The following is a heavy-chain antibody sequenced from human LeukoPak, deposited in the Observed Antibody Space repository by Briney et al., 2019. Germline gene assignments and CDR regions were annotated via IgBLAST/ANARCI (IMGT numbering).Heavy chain of an antibody. CDR3: ARGAEAETSPLDF. CDR2: ITTYNGDT. V-gene: IGHV1-18*01. CDR1: GYTFTNFD. Sequence: ASVKVSCKASGYTFTNFDITWVRQAPGQGLEWMGWITTYNGDTHYAQKLQGRVTMTRDTSTTTAYMELRSLRSDDTAVYYCARGAEAETSPLDFWGQGTLVTVSS. D-gene: IGHD6-13*01. J-gene: IGHJ4*02.